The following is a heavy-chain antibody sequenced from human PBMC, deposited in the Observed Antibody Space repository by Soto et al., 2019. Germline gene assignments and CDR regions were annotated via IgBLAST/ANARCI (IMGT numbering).Heavy chain of an antibody. CDR2: INHSGST. Sequence: PSETLSLTCAVYGGSFSGYYWSWIRQPPGKGLEWIGEINHSGSTNYNPSLKSRVTISVDTSKNQFSLKLSSVTAADTAVYYCARGGLLRYFDWSPGYYYYGMDVWGQGTTVTVSS. CDR1: GGSFSGYY. CDR3: ARGGLLRYFDWSPGYYYYGMDV. D-gene: IGHD3-9*01. J-gene: IGHJ6*02. V-gene: IGHV4-34*01.